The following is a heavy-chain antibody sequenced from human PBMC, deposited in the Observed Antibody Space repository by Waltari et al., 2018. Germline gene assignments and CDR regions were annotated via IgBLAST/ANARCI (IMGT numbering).Heavy chain of an antibody. Sequence: QVQLQESGPGLVEPSGTLSLTCAVSGDSVSNHYCWSWVRQPPGKGLEWIGQVHHSGKPNYNPSSERRVTMSRDTANNEISLKMTSATAADTAVYYCASDRGRGLYLDSWGPGTLVTVSP. V-gene: IGHV4-4*02. CDR2: VHHSGKP. J-gene: IGHJ4*02. CDR1: GDSVSNHYC. CDR3: ASDRGRGLYLDS. D-gene: IGHD2-15*01.